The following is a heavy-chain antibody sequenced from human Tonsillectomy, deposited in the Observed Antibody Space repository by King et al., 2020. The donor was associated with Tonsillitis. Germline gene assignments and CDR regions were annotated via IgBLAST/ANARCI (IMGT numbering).Heavy chain of an antibody. CDR3: ARGSTGRFDY. CDR1: GGSISSYY. V-gene: IGHV4-59*01. Sequence: QLQESGPGLVKPSETLSLTCTVSGGSISSYYWSWIRQPPGKGLEWIGYIYYSGSTNYNPSLKSRVTISVDTSKNQFSLKLSSVTAADTAVYYCARGSTGRFDYWGQGTLVTVSS. D-gene: IGHD5/OR15-5a*01. CDR2: IYYSGST. J-gene: IGHJ4*02.